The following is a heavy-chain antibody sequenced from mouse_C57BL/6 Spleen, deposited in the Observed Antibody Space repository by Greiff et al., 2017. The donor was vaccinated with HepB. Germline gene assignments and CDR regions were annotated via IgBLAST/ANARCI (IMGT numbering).Heavy chain of an antibody. D-gene: IGHD1-1*01. CDR3: ASSSSYYYGLDY. J-gene: IGHJ2*01. CDR2: IDPSDSET. CDR1: GYTFTSYW. V-gene: IGHV1-52*01. Sequence: QVQLQQPGAELVRPGSSVKLSCKASGYTFTSYWMHWVKQRPIQGLEWIGNIDPSDSETHYNQKFKDKATLTVDKSSSTAYMQLSSLTSEDSAVYYCASSSSYYYGLDYWGQGTTLTVSS.